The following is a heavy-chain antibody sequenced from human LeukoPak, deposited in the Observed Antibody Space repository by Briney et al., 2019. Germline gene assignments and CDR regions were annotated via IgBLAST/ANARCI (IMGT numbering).Heavy chain of an antibody. D-gene: IGHD6-13*01. CDR1: GFTFSSYA. CDR3: AQKTPGTHPFDY. Sequence: PGGSLRLSCVASGFTFSSYAMSWVRQAPGKGLEWVSAISGSGSSTNYADSVKGRFTISRDNSKNTLYLQMSSLRAEDTAVYYCAQKTPGTHPFDYWGQGTLVTVSS. J-gene: IGHJ4*02. CDR2: ISGSGSST. V-gene: IGHV3-23*01.